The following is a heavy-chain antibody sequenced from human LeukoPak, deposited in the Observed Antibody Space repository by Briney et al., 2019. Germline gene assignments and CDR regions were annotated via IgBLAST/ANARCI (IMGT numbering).Heavy chain of an antibody. D-gene: IGHD3-16*01. CDR2: ISGSPDST. CDR3: ARLVGVSPLDY. CDR1: GFTFRSYA. J-gene: IGHJ4*02. Sequence: GGSLRLSCVVSGFTFRSYAMYWVRQAPGKGLEWVSEISGSPDSTYYADSVKGRFATSRDDSRNTPYLQMNSLRAEGTAVYYCARLVGVSPLDYWGQGTPVTVSS. V-gene: IGHV3-23*01.